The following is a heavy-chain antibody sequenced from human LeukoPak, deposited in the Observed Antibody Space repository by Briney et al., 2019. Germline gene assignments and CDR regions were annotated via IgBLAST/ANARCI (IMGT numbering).Heavy chain of an antibody. D-gene: IGHD3-16*02. Sequence: SETLSLTCTVSGYSISSGYYWGWIRQPPGKGLEWIGSIYHSGSTYYNPSLKSRVTISVDTSKNQFSLKLSSVTAADTAVYYCARAVVDDYVWGSYRYGYWGQGTLVTVSS. CDR2: IYHSGST. CDR3: ARAVVDDYVWGSYRYGY. J-gene: IGHJ4*02. CDR1: GYSISSGYY. V-gene: IGHV4-38-2*02.